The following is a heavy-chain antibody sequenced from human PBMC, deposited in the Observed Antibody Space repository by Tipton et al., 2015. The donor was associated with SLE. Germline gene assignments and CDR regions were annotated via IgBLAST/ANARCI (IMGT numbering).Heavy chain of an antibody. CDR2: IYYSGST. D-gene: IGHD3-3*01. CDR3: ARGSGDFWSGYFDY. CDR1: GGSISSHY. Sequence: TLSLTCTVSGGSISSHYWSWIRQPPGKGLEWIGYIYYSGSTYYNPSLKSRVNISVDRSKNQFSLKLSSVTAADTAVYYCARGSGDFWSGYFDYWGQGTLVTVSS. V-gene: IGHV4-59*11. J-gene: IGHJ4*02.